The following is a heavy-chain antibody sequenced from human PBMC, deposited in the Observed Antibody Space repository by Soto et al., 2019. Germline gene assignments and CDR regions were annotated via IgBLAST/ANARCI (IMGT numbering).Heavy chain of an antibody. D-gene: IGHD3-22*01. CDR2: IAGGGGNT. J-gene: IGHJ4*02. V-gene: IGHV3-23*01. CDR1: GFTFNIFP. CDR3: ANSYYYDSSGYYPFEY. Sequence: GGSLRLSCAASGFTFNIFPMTWVRQAPGKGLEWVSGIAGGGGNTYHADSVKGRFTISRDNSKNTVYLQMDSLRVEDAAVYYCANSYYYDSSGYYPFEYWGQGALVTVSS.